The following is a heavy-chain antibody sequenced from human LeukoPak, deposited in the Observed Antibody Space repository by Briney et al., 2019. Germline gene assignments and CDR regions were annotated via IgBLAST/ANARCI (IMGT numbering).Heavy chain of an antibody. CDR2: IKQDGSEK. D-gene: IGHD2-2*01. CDR3: AGDCSSTSCRPY. CDR1: GFTFSSYW. J-gene: IGHJ4*02. V-gene: IGHV3-7*01. Sequence: GGSLRLSCAASGFTFSSYWLSWVRQAPGKGLEWVANIKQDGSEKYYVDSLKGRFIISRDNAKNSLYLQMNSLRAEDTAVYYCAGDCSSTSCRPYWGQGTLVTVSS.